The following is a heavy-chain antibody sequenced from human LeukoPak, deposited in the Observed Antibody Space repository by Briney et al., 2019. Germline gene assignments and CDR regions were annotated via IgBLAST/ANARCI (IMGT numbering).Heavy chain of an antibody. Sequence: HPGGSLRLSCVASGFTFSSSWMSWVRQAPGKGPEWVANIKQDGSEKSYVESVRGRFTISRDNAKNSLYLQLNSLRAEDTALYYCARDNPPDYWGQGTLVTVSS. V-gene: IGHV3-7*03. CDR1: GFTFSSSW. CDR2: IKQDGSEK. J-gene: IGHJ4*02. CDR3: ARDNPPDY.